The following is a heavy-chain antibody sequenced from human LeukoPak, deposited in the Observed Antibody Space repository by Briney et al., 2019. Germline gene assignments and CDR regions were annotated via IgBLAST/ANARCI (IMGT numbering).Heavy chain of an antibody. V-gene: IGHV3-7*01. CDR1: GFTFRTYW. CDR2: IKEDESQE. D-gene: IGHD7-27*01. J-gene: IGHJ6*02. Sequence: GGSLRLSCAASGFTFRTYWMSWIRQAPGNEPEWVADIKEDESQEHYADSVKGRFTVSRDNAKNSLFLQMNSLRVEDTAVYYCATYKNWVAGDVWGQGTTVSVSS. CDR3: ATYKNWVAGDV.